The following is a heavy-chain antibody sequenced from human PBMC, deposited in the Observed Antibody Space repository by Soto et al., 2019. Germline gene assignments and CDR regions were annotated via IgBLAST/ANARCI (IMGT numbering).Heavy chain of an antibody. CDR3: ARDFIAALDY. J-gene: IGHJ4*02. CDR1: GFTLSSYS. CDR2: ISSSSSYI. D-gene: IGHD6-6*01. Sequence: WWSPELCCAASGFTLSSYSMNWVLKATGKGLEWVSSISSSSSYIYYADSVKGRFTISRDNAKNSLYLQMNSLRAEDTAVYYSARDFIAALDYWGQGTLVTVSS. V-gene: IGHV3-21*01.